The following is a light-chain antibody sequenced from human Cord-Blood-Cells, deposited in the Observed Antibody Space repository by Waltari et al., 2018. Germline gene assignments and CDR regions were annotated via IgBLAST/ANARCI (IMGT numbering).Light chain of an antibody. CDR2: KDS. CDR1: ALPKQY. Sequence: SYELTQPPSVSVSPGQTARITCFGDALPKQYAYWYQQKPGQAPVLVIYKDSERPSGIRERFSGSSSGTTVTLTISGVQAEDEADYYCQSADSSGTYWVFGGGTKLTVL. V-gene: IGLV3-25*03. CDR3: QSADSSGTYWV. J-gene: IGLJ3*02.